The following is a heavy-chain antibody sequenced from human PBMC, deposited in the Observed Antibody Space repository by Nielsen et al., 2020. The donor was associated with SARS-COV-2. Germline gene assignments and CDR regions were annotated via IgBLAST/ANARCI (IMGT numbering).Heavy chain of an antibody. CDR2: VHYTGTT. Sequence: SETLSLTCTVSGDFVSTSYWSWIRQPPGKGLEWIGYVHYTGTTKYKSSLKSRVTMSVDTSNNQFSLKLTSTTAADTAVYYCAREGSGSYPDAFDVWGQGTMVTVSS. D-gene: IGHD3-10*01. CDR3: AREGSGSYPDAFDV. CDR1: GDFVSTSY. J-gene: IGHJ3*01. V-gene: IGHV4-59*02.